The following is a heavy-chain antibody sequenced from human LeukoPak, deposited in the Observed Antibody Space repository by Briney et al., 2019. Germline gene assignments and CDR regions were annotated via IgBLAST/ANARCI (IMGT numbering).Heavy chain of an antibody. CDR1: GDSISDDY. J-gene: IGHJ5*02. CDR2: IYYSGRT. CDR3: ARVAYGSSWFDP. V-gene: IGHV4-59*01. D-gene: IGHD2-2*01. Sequence: SETLSPTCTVSGDSISDDYWSWIRQPPGKGLEWIGYIYYSGRTTYNPSLKSRVTISIDTSKSQFSLTLTSVTAADTAVYYCARVAYGSSWFDPWGQGTLVIVSS.